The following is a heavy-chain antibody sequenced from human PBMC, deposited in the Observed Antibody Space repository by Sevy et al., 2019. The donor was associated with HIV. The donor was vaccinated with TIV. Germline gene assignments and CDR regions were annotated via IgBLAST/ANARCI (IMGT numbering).Heavy chain of an antibody. J-gene: IGHJ4*02. CDR1: GDTFTNNY. Sequence: PSVKVSCKASGDTFTNNYIHWVRQAPGQGLEWMGMVDPSAGNTTYAQKFQGRVTMTRDTSTSILYMDLSSLRSEDTAVYYCVRADPAEHLDSWGQGTLVTVSS. V-gene: IGHV1-46*01. CDR2: VDPSAGNT. CDR3: VRADPAEHLDS.